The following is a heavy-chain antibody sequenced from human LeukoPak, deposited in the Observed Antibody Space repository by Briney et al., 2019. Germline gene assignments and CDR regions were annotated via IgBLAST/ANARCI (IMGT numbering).Heavy chain of an antibody. CDR2: ISAYNGNT. V-gene: IGHV1-18*01. CDR3: ARVHTDYDFWTGHYYYYGMDV. CDR1: GYTFTSYG. D-gene: IGHD3-3*01. Sequence: ASVKVPCKASGYTFTSYGISWVRQAPGQGLEWMGWISAYNGNTNYAQKLQGRVTMTTDTSTSTAYMELRSLRSDDTAVYYCARVHTDYDFWTGHYYYYGMDVWGQGTTVTVSS. J-gene: IGHJ6*02.